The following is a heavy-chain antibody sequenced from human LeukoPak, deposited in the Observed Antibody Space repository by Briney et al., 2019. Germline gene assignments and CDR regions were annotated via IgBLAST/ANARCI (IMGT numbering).Heavy chain of an antibody. D-gene: IGHD6-19*01. CDR3: TILAVASDFDY. Sequence: GGSLRLSCAVSGLTFSSYGMHWVRQAPGKGLEWVAVIWYDGSDKYYGDSVKGRFTISRDNSKNTLYLQMNSLRAEDTAVYYCTILAVASDFDYWGQGTLVTVSS. CDR1: GLTFSSYG. V-gene: IGHV3-33*01. CDR2: IWYDGSDK. J-gene: IGHJ4*02.